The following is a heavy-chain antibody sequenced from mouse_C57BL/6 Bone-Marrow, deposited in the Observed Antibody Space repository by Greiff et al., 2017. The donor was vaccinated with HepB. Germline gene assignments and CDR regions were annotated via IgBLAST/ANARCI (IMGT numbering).Heavy chain of an antibody. CDR2: ISSGGSYT. V-gene: IGHV5-6*01. J-gene: IGHJ4*01. CDR1: GFTFSSYG. D-gene: IGHD2-5*01. CDR3: SRAYYSKRDYSMDY. Sequence: EVKLMESGGDLVKPGGSLKLSCAASGFTFSSYGMSWVRQTPDKRLEWVATISSGGSYTYYPDSVKGRFTISRDNAKNTLYLQMSSLKSEDTAMYYCSRAYYSKRDYSMDYWGQGTSVTVSS.